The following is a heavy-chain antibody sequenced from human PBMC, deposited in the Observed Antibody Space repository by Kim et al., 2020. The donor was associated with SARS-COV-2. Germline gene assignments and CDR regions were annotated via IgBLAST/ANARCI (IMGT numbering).Heavy chain of an antibody. Sequence: GVSLRLSCTVSGFTFGDYAMSWFRQAPGKGLEWVGFIRSKAYGGTTEYAASVKGRFTISRDDSKSIAYLQMNSLKTEDTAVYYCTRIGGYYYDSSGYYYLPDRRFDYWGQGTLVTVSS. CDR2: IRSKAYGGTT. V-gene: IGHV3-49*03. CDR3: TRIGGYYYDSSGYYYLPDRRFDY. D-gene: IGHD3-22*01. J-gene: IGHJ4*02. CDR1: GFTFGDYA.